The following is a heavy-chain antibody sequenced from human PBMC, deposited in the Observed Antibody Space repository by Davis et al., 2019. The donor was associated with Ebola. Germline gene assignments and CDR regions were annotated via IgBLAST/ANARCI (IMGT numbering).Heavy chain of an antibody. V-gene: IGHV4-59*01. CDR2: IYYSGST. Sequence: SETLSLTCTVSGVSISSYYWSWIRQPPGKGLEWIGYIYYSGSTNYNPSLKSRVTISVDTSKNQFSLKLSSVTAADTAVYYCAREDGYNLDYWGQGTLVTVSS. J-gene: IGHJ4*02. CDR1: GVSISSYY. CDR3: AREDGYNLDY. D-gene: IGHD5-24*01.